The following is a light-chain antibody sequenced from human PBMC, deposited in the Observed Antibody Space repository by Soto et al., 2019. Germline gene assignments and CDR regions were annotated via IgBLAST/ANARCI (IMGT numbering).Light chain of an antibody. V-gene: IGKV3-15*01. J-gene: IGKJ1*01. Sequence: EIVLAQSPATLSLSPGERATLSCRASQSVSSNLAWYQQQPGQPPRLLIYGASTRVTGIPARFSGSGSGTEFTLTISIVQSDDFADYHCQQDYTSWTFGQGTKVDI. CDR2: GAS. CDR1: QSVSSN. CDR3: QQDYTSWT.